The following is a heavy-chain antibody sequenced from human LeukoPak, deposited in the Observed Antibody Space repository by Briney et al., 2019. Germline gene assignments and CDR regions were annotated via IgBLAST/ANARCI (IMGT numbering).Heavy chain of an antibody. CDR3: ARDRYHYAAYYFDY. J-gene: IGHJ4*02. V-gene: IGHV4-61*02. CDR1: GGSISSGSYY. CDR2: IYTSGST. Sequence: SETLSLTCTVSGGSISSGSYYWSWIRQPAGKGLEWIGRIYTSGSTNYNPSLKSRVTISVDTSKNQFSLKLSSVTAADTAVYYCARDRYHYAAYYFDYWGQGTLVTVSS. D-gene: IGHD3-10*01.